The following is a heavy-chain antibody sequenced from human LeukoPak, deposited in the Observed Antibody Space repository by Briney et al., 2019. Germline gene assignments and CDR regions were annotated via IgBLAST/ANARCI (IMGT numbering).Heavy chain of an antibody. D-gene: IGHD6-19*01. V-gene: IGHV3-9*01. Sequence: PGGSLRLSCAASGFTFDDYAMHWVRQAPGKGLEWVSGISWNSGSIGYADSVKGRFTISRDNAKNSLYLQMNSLRDEDTAVYYCARERKSSGWYWYFDLWGRGTLVTVSS. J-gene: IGHJ2*01. CDR3: ARERKSSGWYWYFDL. CDR1: GFTFDDYA. CDR2: ISWNSGSI.